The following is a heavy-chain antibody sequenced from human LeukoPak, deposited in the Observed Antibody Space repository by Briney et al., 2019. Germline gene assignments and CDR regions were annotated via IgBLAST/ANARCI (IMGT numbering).Heavy chain of an antibody. CDR2: ISSSSSSYI. CDR3: ARVGMVRGILDV. J-gene: IGHJ6*04. Sequence: GGSLRLSCAASGFTLRSYSMNWVRQAPGKGLEWVSSISSSSSSYIYYADSVKGRFTISRDNAKNSLYLQMNSLRAEDTAMYYCARVGMVRGILDVWGKGTTVTISS. D-gene: IGHD3-10*01. V-gene: IGHV3-21*01. CDR1: GFTLRSYS.